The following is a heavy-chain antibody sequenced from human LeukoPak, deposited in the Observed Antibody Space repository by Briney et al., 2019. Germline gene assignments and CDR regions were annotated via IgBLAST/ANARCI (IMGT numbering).Heavy chain of an antibody. CDR2: IKQDGSEK. V-gene: IGHV3-7*01. D-gene: IGHD5-18*01. CDR1: GFTFSSYA. Sequence: PGGSLRLSCAASGFTFSSYAMSWVRQPPGKGLEWVANIKQDGSEKYYVDSVKGRFTISRDNAKKSLYLQMNSLRAEDTAVYYCARQRRANTAMIIGWFDPWGQGTLVTVSS. J-gene: IGHJ5*02. CDR3: ARQRRANTAMIIGWFDP.